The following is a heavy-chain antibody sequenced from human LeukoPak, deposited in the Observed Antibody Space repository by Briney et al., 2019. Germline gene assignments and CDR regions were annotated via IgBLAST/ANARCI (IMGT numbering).Heavy chain of an antibody. Sequence: SETLSLTCTVSGGSISSSSYYWGWIRQPPGKGLEWIGTIYYSGSTYYSPSLKSRVSISIDTSKNQFSLNLSSVTGADTAVYYCARHRGSGSYYVPFDYWAREPWSPSPQ. D-gene: IGHD3-10*01. CDR2: IYYSGST. CDR1: GGSISSSSYY. V-gene: IGHV4-39*01. CDR3: ARHRGSGSYYVPFDY. J-gene: IGHJ4*02.